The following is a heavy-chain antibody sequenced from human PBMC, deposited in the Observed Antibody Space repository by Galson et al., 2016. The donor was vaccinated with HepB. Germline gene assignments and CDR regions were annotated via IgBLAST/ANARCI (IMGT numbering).Heavy chain of an antibody. D-gene: IGHD1-1*01. Sequence: SLRLSCAASGFVFSNFGLSWVRQAPGKGLKWVASISTRRTTHYSDSVQGRFTISRDNSNNTLYLQMNGLRAEDTAVYYCAKERLVRRIFDHWGQGTLLTVSS. CDR2: ISTRRTT. J-gene: IGHJ4*02. CDR1: GFVFSNFG. CDR3: AKERLVRRIFDH. V-gene: IGHV3-23*01.